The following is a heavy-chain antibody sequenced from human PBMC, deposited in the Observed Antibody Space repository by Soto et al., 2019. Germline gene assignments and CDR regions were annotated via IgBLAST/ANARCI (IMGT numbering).Heavy chain of an antibody. J-gene: IGHJ6*02. D-gene: IGHD5-18*01. CDR2: IYHSGST. CDR3: AGWIQLQQYCYYGMDV. Sequence: SETLSLTCAVSGGSISSSNWWSWVRQPPGKGLEWIGEIYHSGSTNYNPSLKSRVTISVDKSKNQFSLKLSSVTAADTAVYYWAGWIQLQQYCYYGMDVWGQGTTVTVSS. V-gene: IGHV4-4*02. CDR1: GGSISSSNW.